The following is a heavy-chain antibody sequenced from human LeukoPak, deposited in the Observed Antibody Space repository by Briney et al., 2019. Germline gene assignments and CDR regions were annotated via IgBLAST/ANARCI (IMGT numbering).Heavy chain of an antibody. CDR1: GFTFDDYA. J-gene: IGHJ5*02. Sequence: GGSLRLSCAASGFTFDDYAMHWIRQAPEKALEWVCGITWNGGVIGYADSVKGRFTISRDNAKGSLYLQMDSLTDDDTAFYYCAKGSQSTGGRFDPWGQGTLVIVSS. CDR3: AKGSQSTGGRFDP. V-gene: IGHV3-9*01. D-gene: IGHD1-1*01. CDR2: ITWNGGVI.